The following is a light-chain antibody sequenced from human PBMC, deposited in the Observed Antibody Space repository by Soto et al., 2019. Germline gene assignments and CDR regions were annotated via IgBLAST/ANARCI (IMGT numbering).Light chain of an antibody. CDR3: CSDAGNCHV. V-gene: IGLV2-11*01. J-gene: IGLJ1*01. Sequence: QSALTQPRSVSGSPGQSVAISCTGTSSDVGGYNYVSWYQQHPGKAPKLMIFDVSKRPSGVPDRFSGSKSGNTASLTISGLQAEDEADYSCCSDAGNCHVFGSGTKVTVL. CDR2: DVS. CDR1: SSDVGGYNY.